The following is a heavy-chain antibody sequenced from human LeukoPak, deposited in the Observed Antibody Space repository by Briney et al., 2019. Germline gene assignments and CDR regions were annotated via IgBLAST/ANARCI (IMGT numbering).Heavy chain of an antibody. Sequence: SETLSLTCAVYGGSFSGYYWSWIRQPPGKGLEWIGEINHSGSTNYNPSLKSRVTISVDTSKNQFSLKPSSVTAADTAVYYWARDPQWLVGGIFDYWGQGTLVTVSS. CDR3: ARDPQWLVGGIFDY. V-gene: IGHV4-34*01. CDR2: INHSGST. CDR1: GGSFSGYY. D-gene: IGHD6-19*01. J-gene: IGHJ4*02.